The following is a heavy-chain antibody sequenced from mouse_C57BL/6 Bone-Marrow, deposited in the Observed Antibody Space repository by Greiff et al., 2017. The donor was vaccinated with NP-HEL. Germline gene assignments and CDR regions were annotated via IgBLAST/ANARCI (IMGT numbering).Heavy chain of an antibody. D-gene: IGHD2-4*01. Sequence: QVQLQQSGPELVKPGASVTLSCKASGYTFTSYDINWVKQRPGQGLEWIGWIYPRDGSTKYTEKFTGKATLTVDTSSSTAYMELHSLTSEDSAVYFCASERLRGYWGQGTSVTVSS. CDR1: GYTFTSYD. CDR2: IYPRDGST. V-gene: IGHV1-85*01. J-gene: IGHJ4*01. CDR3: ASERLRGY.